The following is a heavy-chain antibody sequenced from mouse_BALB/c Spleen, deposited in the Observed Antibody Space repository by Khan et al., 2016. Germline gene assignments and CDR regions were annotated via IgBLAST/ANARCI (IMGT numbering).Heavy chain of an antibody. CDR1: GYSITSGYS. CDR3: ARWENYWYVDV. CDR2: IHYSGST. Sequence: EVQLQESGPDLVKPSQSLSLTCTVTGYSITSGYSWHWIRQFPGNILEWMGYIHYSGSTNYNPSFKSRIAITRDTSKNPSFLQLNSVTTENTATECCARWENYWYVDVWGAGTPVTVSS. D-gene: IGHD4-1*01. V-gene: IGHV3-1*02. J-gene: IGHJ1*01.